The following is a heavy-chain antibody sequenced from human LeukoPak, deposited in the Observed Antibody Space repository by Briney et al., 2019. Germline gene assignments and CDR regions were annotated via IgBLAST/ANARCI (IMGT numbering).Heavy chain of an antibody. J-gene: IGHJ5*02. Sequence: AGGSLRVSCAASGFTFSSYSMNWVRQAPGKGLEWVSYISSSSSTIYYADSVEGRFTISRDNAKNSLYLQMNSLRAEDTAVYYCARDGGCSSTSCYSRFNWFDPWGQGTLVTVSS. CDR1: GFTFSSYS. CDR2: ISSSSSTI. CDR3: ARDGGCSSTSCYSRFNWFDP. V-gene: IGHV3-48*01. D-gene: IGHD2-2*01.